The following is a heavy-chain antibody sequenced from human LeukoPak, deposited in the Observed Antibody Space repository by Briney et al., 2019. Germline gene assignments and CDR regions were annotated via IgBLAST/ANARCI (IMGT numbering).Heavy chain of an antibody. D-gene: IGHD3-3*01. J-gene: IGHJ4*02. CDR1: GFTFSNYW. CDR3: ARDRQDDFWSAYYDY. CDR2: IKQDGNEK. V-gene: IGHV3-7*01. Sequence: GGSLRLSCAVSGFTFSNYWMSWVRQAPGKGLEWVANIKQDGNEKYYVDSVKGRFTISRDNAKNSLYLQMNSLRAEDTAVYYCARDRQDDFWSAYYDYWGQGTLVTVPS.